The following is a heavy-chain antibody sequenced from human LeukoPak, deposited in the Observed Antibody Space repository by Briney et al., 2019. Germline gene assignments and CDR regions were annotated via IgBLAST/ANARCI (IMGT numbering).Heavy chain of an antibody. CDR2: IYYSGST. Sequence: PSETLSLTCTVSGGSISTYYWSWLRQPPGKGLEWIGYIYYSGSTGYNPSLKSRVTISVDTSKNQFSLKLTSVTAADTAMYYCVTLRYCSGGSCFPKYFQHWGQGTLVTVSS. CDR3: VTLRYCSGGSCFPKYFQH. V-gene: IGHV4-59*08. CDR1: GGSISTYY. J-gene: IGHJ1*01. D-gene: IGHD2-15*01.